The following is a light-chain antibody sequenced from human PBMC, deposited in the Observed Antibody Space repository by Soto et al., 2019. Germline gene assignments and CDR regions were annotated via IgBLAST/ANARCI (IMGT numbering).Light chain of an antibody. CDR1: QNVLSN. CDR2: GAS. J-gene: IGKJ4*01. Sequence: EIVMMQSAATLSVSPGERATLSCRASQNVLSNLAWYQQTPGQAPRLLIYGASTRATGLPDRFSGSGSGTQFTLTISSLQSEDCAVDDGQPYNNWPLTGGGGTKVDIK. V-gene: IGKV3-15*01. CDR3: QPYNNWPLT.